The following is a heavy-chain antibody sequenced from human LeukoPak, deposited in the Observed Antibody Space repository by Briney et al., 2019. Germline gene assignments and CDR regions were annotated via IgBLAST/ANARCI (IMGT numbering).Heavy chain of an antibody. J-gene: IGHJ4*02. CDR3: ARNALGLSY. D-gene: IGHD2-8*01. Sequence: ASVKVSCKTSGYTFTDHEIYWVRQAPGQGLERMGWIHPNNGGTNYARNFQGRVTMTRDASISTAYMELSRMISDDTAIYYCARNALGLSYWGQGTLVTVSS. V-gene: IGHV1-2*02. CDR2: IHPNNGGT. CDR1: GYTFTDHE.